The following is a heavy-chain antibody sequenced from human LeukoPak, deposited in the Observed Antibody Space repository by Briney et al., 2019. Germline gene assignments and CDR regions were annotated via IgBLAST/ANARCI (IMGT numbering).Heavy chain of an antibody. CDR2: IYYTGDT. CDR1: GGSISSSSSYY. V-gene: IGHV4-39*01. D-gene: IGHD5-12*01. J-gene: IGHJ4*02. CDR3: ARLRGYTDGNPGY. Sequence: PSETLSLTCTVSGGSISSSSSYYWGCIRQPPGKGLEWIGSIYYTGDTYYNSSLKSRVTISVDTSKNQFSLKLTSVTAADAALYCCARLRGYTDGNPGYWGQGSLVTVSS.